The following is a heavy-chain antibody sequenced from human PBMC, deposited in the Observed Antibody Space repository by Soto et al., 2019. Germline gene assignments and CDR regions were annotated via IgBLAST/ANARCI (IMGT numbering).Heavy chain of an antibody. CDR2: IFPGDSDT. J-gene: IGHJ4*02. D-gene: IGHD6-6*01. Sequence: GESLKIACKGSGYIFANDWIAWVRQMPGKGLEWMGIIFPGDSDTRYSPSFQGQVTISADKSINTAYLQWSSLKASDTAVYYCARRVAAHPYFDFWGQGALVTVSS. V-gene: IGHV5-51*01. CDR3: ARRVAAHPYFDF. CDR1: GYIFANDW.